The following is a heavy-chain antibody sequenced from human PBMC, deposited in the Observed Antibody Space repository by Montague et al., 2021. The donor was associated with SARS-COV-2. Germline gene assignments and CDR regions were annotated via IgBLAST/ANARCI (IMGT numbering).Heavy chain of an antibody. Sequence: PALVKPTQTLTLTCTFSWFSLSTSGMCVSWIRQPPGKALEWLARIDWDDDKYFSTSLKTRLTISKDTSKNQVVLTMTNMDPVDTATFYCARTYMAAAGTSLDYWGQGTLVTVSS. D-gene: IGHD6-13*01. CDR1: WFSLSTSGMC. V-gene: IGHV2-70*11. CDR2: IDWDDDK. J-gene: IGHJ4*02. CDR3: ARTYMAAAGTSLDY.